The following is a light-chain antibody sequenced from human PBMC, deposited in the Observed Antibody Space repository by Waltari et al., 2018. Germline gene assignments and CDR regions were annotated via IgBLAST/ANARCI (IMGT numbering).Light chain of an antibody. CDR1: SSDVGGYNF. V-gene: IGLV2-23*02. CDR2: DVN. Sequence: QSALIQPASVSGSPGQSITISCTGTSSDVGGYNFVSWYQHHPGRAPKLSIYDVNKRPSGVSHRFSGSKSGDTASLTISGLLTEDEADYYCSSYAGSSIPVVFGGGTKLTVL. CDR3: SSYAGSSIPVV. J-gene: IGLJ2*01.